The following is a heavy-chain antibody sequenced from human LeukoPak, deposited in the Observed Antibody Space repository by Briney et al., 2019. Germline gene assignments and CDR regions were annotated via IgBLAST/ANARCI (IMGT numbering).Heavy chain of an antibody. J-gene: IGHJ4*02. Sequence: ASVKVSCKASGYTFTGYYMHWVRQAPGQGLEWMGWINPNSGGTNYAQKFQGRVTMTRDTSISTAYMELSRLRSDDTAVYYCARGSTVTTSYFDYWGQGTLLTVSS. CDR3: ARGSTVTTSYFDY. D-gene: IGHD4-17*01. CDR1: GYTFTGYY. CDR2: INPNSGGT. V-gene: IGHV1-2*02.